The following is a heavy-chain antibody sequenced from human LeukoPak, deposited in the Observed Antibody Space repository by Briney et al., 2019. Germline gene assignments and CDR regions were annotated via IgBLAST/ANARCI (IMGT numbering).Heavy chain of an antibody. D-gene: IGHD3-10*01. J-gene: IGHJ4*02. V-gene: IGHV1-69*04. CDR1: GGTFSSYA. Sequence: GASVKVSCKASGGTFSSYAISWVRQAPGQGLEWMGRIIPILGIANYAQKFQGGVTITADKSTSTAYMELSSLRSEDTAVYYCAREGLYGSGFLDYWGQGTLVTVSS. CDR3: AREGLYGSGFLDY. CDR2: IIPILGIA.